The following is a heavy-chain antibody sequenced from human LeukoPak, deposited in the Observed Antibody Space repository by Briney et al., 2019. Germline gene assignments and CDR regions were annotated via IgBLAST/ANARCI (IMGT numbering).Heavy chain of an antibody. J-gene: IGHJ4*02. V-gene: IGHV3-30*03. CDR3: ARDLGGYGDYGTNFDY. D-gene: IGHD4-17*01. CDR2: ISYDGSNK. Sequence: QAGGSLRLSCVASGITFSSYGMHWVRQAPGKGLEWVAVISYDGSNKYYADSVKGRFTISRDNAKKSLYLQMNSLRAEDTAVYYCARDLGGYGDYGTNFDYWGQGTLVTVSS. CDR1: GITFSSYG.